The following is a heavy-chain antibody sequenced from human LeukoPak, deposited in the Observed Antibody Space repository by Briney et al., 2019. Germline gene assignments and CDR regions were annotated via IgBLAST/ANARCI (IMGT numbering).Heavy chain of an antibody. CDR3: ARSWGSYQSLDY. CDR1: SFSISSGYY. J-gene: IGHJ4*02. CDR2: IYHSGST. V-gene: IGHV4-38-2*02. Sequence: SSETLSLTCTVSSFSISSGYYWGWIRQPPGKGLEWIGNIYHSGSTHYNPSLKSRVTISVDTSKNQFSLKLRSVTAADTAVYYCARSWGSYQSLDYWGLGTLVIVSS. D-gene: IGHD1-26*01.